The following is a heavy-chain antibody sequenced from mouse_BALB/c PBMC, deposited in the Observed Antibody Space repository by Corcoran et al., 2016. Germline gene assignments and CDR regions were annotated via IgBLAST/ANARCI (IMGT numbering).Heavy chain of an antibody. V-gene: IGHV1S34*01. D-gene: IGHD2-1*01. CDR1: GYSFTGYY. Sequence: LVKTGAAVKISCKASGYSFTGYYMHWVKQSHGKSLEWIGYISCYNGATSYNQKFKGKATFNVDTSSSTAYMQFNSLTSEDSAVYYCARHGNPYWYVDVWGAGTTVTVSS. CDR2: ISCYNGAT. CDR3: ARHGNPYWYVDV. J-gene: IGHJ1*01.